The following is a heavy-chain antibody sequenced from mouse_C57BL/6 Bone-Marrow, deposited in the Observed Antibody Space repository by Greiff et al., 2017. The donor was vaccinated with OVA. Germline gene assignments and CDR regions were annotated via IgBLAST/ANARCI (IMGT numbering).Heavy chain of an antibody. Sequence: EVQGVESGGDLVKPGGSLKLSCAASGFTFSSYGMSWVRQTPDKRLEWVATISSGGSYTYYPDSVKGRFTISRDNAKNTLYLQMSSLKSEDTAMYYCARHFPYYFDYWGQGTTLTVSS. J-gene: IGHJ2*01. CDR3: ARHFPYYFDY. CDR2: ISSGGSYT. CDR1: GFTFSSYG. V-gene: IGHV5-6*01.